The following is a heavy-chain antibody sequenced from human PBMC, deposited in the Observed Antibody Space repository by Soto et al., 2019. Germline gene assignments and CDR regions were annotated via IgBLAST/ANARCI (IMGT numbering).Heavy chain of an antibody. CDR1: GFTFSFYG. V-gene: IGHV3-30*18. CDR2: IAHDGSVQ. CDR3: AKERMAKAANEYDY. D-gene: IGHD6-13*01. Sequence: QVQLVESGGGVVQPGTSLRLSCAGSGFTFSFYGMQWVRQAPGKGLEWVAVIAHDGSVQYYADSVKGRFTISRDNSKNMIYLQMNSLRSGDTAVYYCAKERMAKAANEYDYWGQGILVTVSS. J-gene: IGHJ4*02.